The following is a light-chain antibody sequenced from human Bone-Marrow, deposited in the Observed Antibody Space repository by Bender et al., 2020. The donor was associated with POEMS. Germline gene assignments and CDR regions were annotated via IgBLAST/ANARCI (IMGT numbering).Light chain of an antibody. CDR2: GNN. CDR3: QTYDTSLSVV. J-gene: IGLJ2*01. Sequence: QSVLTQPPSVSGAPGQRVTISCTGDTSNIGAGYDVHWYQQLPGTGPKLLIYGNNNRPSGVTDRFSGSKSGTSASLAITGLQAEDEADYYCQTYDTSLSVVFGGGTKLTVL. CDR1: TSNIGAGYD. V-gene: IGLV1-40*01.